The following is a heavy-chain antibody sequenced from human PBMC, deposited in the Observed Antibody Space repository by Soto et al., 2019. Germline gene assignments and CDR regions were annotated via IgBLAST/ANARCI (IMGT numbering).Heavy chain of an antibody. J-gene: IGHJ5*02. CDR3: ARERGDIVVVVAARNWFDP. Sequence: QVQLQQWGAGLLKPSETLSLTCAVYGGSFSGYYWSWIRQPPGKGLEWIGEINHSGSTNYNPSLKSRVTISVDTSKNQFSLKLSSVTAADTAVYYCARERGDIVVVVAARNWFDPWGQGTLVTVSS. CDR1: GGSFSGYY. CDR2: INHSGST. V-gene: IGHV4-34*01. D-gene: IGHD2-15*01.